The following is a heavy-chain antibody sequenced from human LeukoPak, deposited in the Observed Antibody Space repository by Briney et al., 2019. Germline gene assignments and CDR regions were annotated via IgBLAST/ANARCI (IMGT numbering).Heavy chain of an antibody. V-gene: IGHV1-2*02. CDR2: INPNSGGT. D-gene: IGHD3-22*01. CDR3: AREYYYDSSGYVDY. CDR1: GYTFTGYY. Sequence: ASVKVSFKASGYTFTGYYMHWVRQAPGQGLEWMGWINPNSGGTNYAQKFQGRVTMTRDTSISTAYMELSRLRSDDTAVYYCAREYYYDSSGYVDYWGQGTLVTVSS. J-gene: IGHJ4*02.